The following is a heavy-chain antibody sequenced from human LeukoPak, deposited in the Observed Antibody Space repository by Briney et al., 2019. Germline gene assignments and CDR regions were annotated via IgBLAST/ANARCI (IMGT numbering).Heavy chain of an antibody. CDR1: GFTFSSYS. CDR3: ARDKAEGNYYYYGMDV. J-gene: IGHJ6*02. D-gene: IGHD2-15*01. CDR2: ISSSSGYI. Sequence: GGSLRLSCAASGFTFSSYSMNWVRQAPGKGLEWVSSISSSSGYIFDADSVKGRFTISRDNSKNTLYLQMNSLRAEDTAVYYCARDKAEGNYYYYGMDVWGQGTTVTVSS. V-gene: IGHV3-21*01.